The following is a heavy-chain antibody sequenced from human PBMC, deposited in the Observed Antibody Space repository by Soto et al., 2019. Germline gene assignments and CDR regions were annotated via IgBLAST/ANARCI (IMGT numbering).Heavy chain of an antibody. J-gene: IGHJ4*02. V-gene: IGHV3-23*01. CDR1: GFTFSSYA. CDR3: AKQMITFGGVIVNPFDY. D-gene: IGHD3-16*02. CDR2: ISGSGGST. Sequence: GGSLRLSCAASGFTFSSYAMSWVRQAPGKGLEWVSAISGSGGSTYYADSVKGRFTISRDNSKNTLYLQMNSLRAEDTAVYYCAKQMITFGGVIVNPFDYWGKGTLVTV.